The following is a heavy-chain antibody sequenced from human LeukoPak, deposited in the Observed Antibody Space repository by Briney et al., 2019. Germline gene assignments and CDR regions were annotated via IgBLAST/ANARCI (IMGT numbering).Heavy chain of an antibody. CDR3: ARAYYDFWSGYYEGGNWFDP. CDR2: IYYSGST. CDR1: GGSISSSSYY. D-gene: IGHD3-3*01. Sequence: SETLSLTCTVSGGSISSSSYYWGWIRQPPGKGLEWIGSIYYSGSTYYNPSLKSRVTISVDTSKNQFSLKLSSVTAADTAVYYCARAYYDFWSGYYEGGNWFDPWGQGTLVTVSS. J-gene: IGHJ5*02. V-gene: IGHV4-39*07.